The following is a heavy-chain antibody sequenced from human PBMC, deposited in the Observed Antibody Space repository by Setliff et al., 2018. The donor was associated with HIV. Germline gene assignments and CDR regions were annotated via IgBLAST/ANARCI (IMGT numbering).Heavy chain of an antibody. V-gene: IGHV5-51*01. Sequence: GESLKISCKGSGYTFTNYWIGWVRQMPGKGLEWMGIIYPGDSDARYSPSFQGQVTISADKSISTAYLQWTSLKASDAATYYCARMGGRVDMTTATTFGYFQDWGQGTLVTVSS. CDR3: ARMGGRVDMTTATTFGYFQD. D-gene: IGHD4-17*01. CDR1: GYTFTNYW. CDR2: IYPGDSDA. J-gene: IGHJ1*01.